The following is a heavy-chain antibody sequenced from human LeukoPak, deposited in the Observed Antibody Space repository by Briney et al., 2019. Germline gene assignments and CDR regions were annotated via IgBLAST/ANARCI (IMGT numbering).Heavy chain of an antibody. CDR3: AKWGDYDVLTGYYVSDY. CDR1: GFTFSNYA. Sequence: GASLRLSCAVSGFTFSNYAMSWVRQAPGKGLEWVSAITGSGGNTYYADSVKGRFTISRDNSKNTVFLQMNSLRAEDTAVYYCAKWGDYDVLTGYYVSDYWGQGTLVTVSS. J-gene: IGHJ4*02. CDR2: ITGSGGNT. V-gene: IGHV3-23*01. D-gene: IGHD3-9*01.